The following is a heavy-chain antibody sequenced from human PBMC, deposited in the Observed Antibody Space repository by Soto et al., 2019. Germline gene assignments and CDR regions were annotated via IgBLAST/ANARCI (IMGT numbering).Heavy chain of an antibody. CDR2: VYYSGSA. CDR1: GGSMSSITFH. V-gene: IGHV4-39*02. CDR3: ATSVDNWFDX. J-gene: IGHJ5*02. Sequence: SDTLSLTFSVSGGSMSSITFHWGWIRQPPGKGLELIGSVYYSGSAYYNSSLKTRVTMSVDLSKNHFSLRLSSVTAAETAVYYCATSVDNWFDXWGQGTLFTVSX.